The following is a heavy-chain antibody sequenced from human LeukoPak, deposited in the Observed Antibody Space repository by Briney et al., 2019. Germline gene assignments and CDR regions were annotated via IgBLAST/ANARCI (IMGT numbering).Heavy chain of an antibody. CDR3: ASSYYYLN. Sequence: GESLKISCAASGFTVSSNYMSWVRQAPGKGLEWVSVIYSGGSTYYADSVKGRFTISRDNSKNTLYLQMNSLRAEDTAVYYCASSYYYLNWGQGTLVTVSS. CDR2: IYSGGST. CDR1: GFTVSSNY. V-gene: IGHV3-66*01. J-gene: IGHJ4*02. D-gene: IGHD3-10*01.